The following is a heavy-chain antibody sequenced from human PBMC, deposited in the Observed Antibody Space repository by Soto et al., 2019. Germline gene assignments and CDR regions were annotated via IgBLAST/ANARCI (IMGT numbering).Heavy chain of an antibody. CDR3: ARRGYSSSWYYYYYYGMDV. V-gene: IGHV1-8*01. CDR2: MNPNSGNT. D-gene: IGHD6-13*01. J-gene: IGHJ6*02. Sequence: QVQLVQSGAEVKKPGASVKVSCKASGYTFTSYDINWVRQATGQGLEWMGWMNPNSGNTGYAQKFQGRVTMTRNTSISTAYRELSSLSSEDTAVYYCARRGYSSSWYYYYYYGMDVWGQGTTVTVSS. CDR1: GYTFTSYD.